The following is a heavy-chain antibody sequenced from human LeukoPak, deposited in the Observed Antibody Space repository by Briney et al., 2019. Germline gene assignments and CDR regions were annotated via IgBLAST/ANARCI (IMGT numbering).Heavy chain of an antibody. CDR1: GYSFSNYW. J-gene: IGHJ4*02. CDR3: ARRGPGAYDSSGYPDY. CDR2: FYPGDSDT. V-gene: IGHV5-51*01. D-gene: IGHD3-22*01. Sequence: GESLRISCKDSGYSFSNYWIGWVRQMPGKGLEWMGIFYPGDSDTRYSPSFQGQVTISADKSISTAYLQWSSLKASDTAMYYCARRGPGAYDSSGYPDYWGQGTLVTVSS.